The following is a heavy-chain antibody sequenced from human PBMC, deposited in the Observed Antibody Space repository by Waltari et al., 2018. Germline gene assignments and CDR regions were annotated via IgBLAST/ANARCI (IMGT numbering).Heavy chain of an antibody. J-gene: IGHJ4*02. CDR1: GYSISSGSY. CDR3: ARLSEYYVDY. V-gene: IGHV4-38-2*01. Sequence: QVQLQESGPGLVKPSETLSLTCPVSGYSISSGSYWGWIRQPPGKGLEWIGSIYHSGRTDYNQYLKSRGNIAVDTSKNQFSLKLSSVTAADTAVYYCARLSEYYVDYWGQGTLVTVSS. CDR2: IYHSGRT.